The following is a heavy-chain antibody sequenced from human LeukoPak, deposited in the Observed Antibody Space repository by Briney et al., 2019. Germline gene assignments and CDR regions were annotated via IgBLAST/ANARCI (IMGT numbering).Heavy chain of an antibody. J-gene: IGHJ4*02. CDR3: VRGASVDY. CDR1: GFTLSHFG. CDR2: IHFNGTNK. D-gene: IGHD3-10*01. Sequence: QPGGSLRLSCVISGFTLSHFGIHWVRQAPGKGLDWVAFIHFNGTNKNYADSVQGRFTVSRDNSKNTVYLQMSSLRGEDTAVYYCVRGASVDYWGQGTQVAVSS. V-gene: IGHV3-30*02.